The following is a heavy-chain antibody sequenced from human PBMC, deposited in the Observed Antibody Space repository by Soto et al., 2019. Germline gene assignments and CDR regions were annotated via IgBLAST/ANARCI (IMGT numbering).Heavy chain of an antibody. D-gene: IGHD3-22*01. Sequence: SVTLSLTCTVSDGYLRSSSYYWGWIRQPPGKGLEWIGYIYYSGSTNYNPSPKSRVTISVDTSKNQFSLKLSSVTAADTAVYYCAGMSRPDYYDSSGYKDYWGQGNLVTVSS. CDR3: AGMSRPDYYDSSGYKDY. J-gene: IGHJ4*02. CDR2: IYYSGST. V-gene: IGHV4-61*01. CDR1: DGYLRSSSYY.